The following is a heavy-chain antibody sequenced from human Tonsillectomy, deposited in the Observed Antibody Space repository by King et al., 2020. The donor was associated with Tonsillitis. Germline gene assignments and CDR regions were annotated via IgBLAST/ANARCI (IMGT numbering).Heavy chain of an antibody. CDR2: INQDGSEK. Sequence: VQLVESGGGLVQPGGSLRLSCAASGFMFSNYWMSWVRQAPGKGLEWVANINQDGSEKYHVDSVKGRFSISRDNAKNSLYLQMNSLRVDDTAVCYCARVVTVRGSHAYGMAVGGRGTAVGVPS. CDR1: GFMFSNYW. J-gene: IGHJ6*02. V-gene: IGHV3-7*03. D-gene: IGHD3-16*01. CDR3: ARVVTVRGSHAYGMAV.